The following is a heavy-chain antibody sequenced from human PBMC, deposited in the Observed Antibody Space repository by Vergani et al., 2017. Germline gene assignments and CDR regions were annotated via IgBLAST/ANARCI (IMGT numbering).Heavy chain of an antibody. Sequence: QVQLVQSGAEVKKPGASVKVSCKASGYTFTGYYMHWVRQAPGQGLEWMGRINSNSGGTNYAQKFQGRVTVTRDTSISTAYMELSRLRSDDTAVYYCARDDPFPAATPRPNGIDYWGQGTLVTVSS. D-gene: IGHD2-2*01. CDR3: ARDDPFPAATPRPNGIDY. J-gene: IGHJ4*02. CDR1: GYTFTGYY. V-gene: IGHV1-2*06. CDR2: INSNSGGT.